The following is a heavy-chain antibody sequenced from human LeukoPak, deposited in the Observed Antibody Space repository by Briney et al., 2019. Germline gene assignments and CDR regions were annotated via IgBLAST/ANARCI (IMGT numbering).Heavy chain of an antibody. CDR3: ARDWVSLGAFDI. J-gene: IGHJ3*02. D-gene: IGHD3-16*01. CDR1: GFTFSSYS. V-gene: IGHV3-21*01. CDR2: ISSSSSYI. Sequence: GGSLRLSCAASGFTFSSYSMNWVRQAPGKGLEWVSSISSSSSYIYYADSVKGRFTISRDNAKNSLYLQMNSLRAEDTAVYYCARDWVSLGAFDIWGQGTMVTVSS.